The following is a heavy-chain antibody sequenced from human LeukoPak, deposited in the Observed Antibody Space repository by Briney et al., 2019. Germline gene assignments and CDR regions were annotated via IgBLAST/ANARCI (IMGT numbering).Heavy chain of an antibody. CDR2: INHSGST. J-gene: IGHJ4*02. CDR3: ARGLDVVLPD. CDR1: GGSFSGYY. D-gene: IGHD2-8*02. V-gene: IGHV4-34*01. Sequence: SETLSLTCAVYGGSFSGYYWSWIRQPPGKGLEWIGEINHSGSTNYNPSLKSRVTISVDTSKNQFSLKPSSVTAADTAVYYCARGLDVVLPDWGQGTLVTVSS.